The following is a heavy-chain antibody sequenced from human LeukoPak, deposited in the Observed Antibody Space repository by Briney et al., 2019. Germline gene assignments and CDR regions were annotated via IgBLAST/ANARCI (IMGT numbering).Heavy chain of an antibody. CDR2: IYYSGST. V-gene: IGHV4-31*03. J-gene: IGHJ5*02. CDR1: GGSISSGGYY. Sequence: SQTLSLTCTVSGGSISSGGYYWSWICQHPGKGLEWIGYIYYSGSTYYNPSLKSRVTISVDTSKNQFSLKLSSVTAADTAVYYCARGDWFTWFDPWGQGTLVTVSS. CDR3: ARGDWFTWFDP. D-gene: IGHD3-9*01.